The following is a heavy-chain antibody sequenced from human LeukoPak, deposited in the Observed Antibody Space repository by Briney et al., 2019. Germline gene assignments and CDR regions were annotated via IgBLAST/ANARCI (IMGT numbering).Heavy chain of an antibody. V-gene: IGHV4-61*02. CDR1: GGSISSGSYY. CDR2: IYTNGGT. Sequence: SETLSLTCTVSGGSISSGSYYWSWIRQPAGKGLEWIGRIYTNGGTNYNPSLKSRVTMSVDTSKNQFSLKLTSVTAADTAVYYCARDYYDFWSGLFDYWGQGTLVTVSS. D-gene: IGHD3-3*01. J-gene: IGHJ4*02. CDR3: ARDYYDFWSGLFDY.